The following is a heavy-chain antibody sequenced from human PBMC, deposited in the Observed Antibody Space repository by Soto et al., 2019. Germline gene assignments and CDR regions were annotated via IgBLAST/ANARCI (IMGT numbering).Heavy chain of an antibody. Sequence: PSQTLSLTCAISGDSVSSNRAAWNWIRQSPSRGLEWLGRTYYRSKWHDDYAVSVKGRITINPDTSKNQFSLHLNSVTPEDTAVYYCASEGAASTDYGGNIDYWGPGTLVTVSS. D-gene: IGHD2-15*01. CDR3: ASEGAASTDYGGNIDY. CDR2: TYYRSKWHD. J-gene: IGHJ4*02. CDR1: GDSVSSNRAA. V-gene: IGHV6-1*01.